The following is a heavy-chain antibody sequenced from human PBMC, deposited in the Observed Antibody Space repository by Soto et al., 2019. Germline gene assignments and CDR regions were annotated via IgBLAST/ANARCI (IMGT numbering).Heavy chain of an antibody. CDR1: GFTFSSYG. Sequence: GGSLRLSCAASGFTFSSYGMHWVRQAPGKGLEWVAVISYDGSNKYYADSVKGRFTISRDNSKNTLYLQMNSLRAEDTAVYYCAKDNVRGEGVWGAFDIWGQGTMVTVSS. D-gene: IGHD3-16*01. CDR2: ISYDGSNK. V-gene: IGHV3-30*18. CDR3: AKDNVRGEGVWGAFDI. J-gene: IGHJ3*02.